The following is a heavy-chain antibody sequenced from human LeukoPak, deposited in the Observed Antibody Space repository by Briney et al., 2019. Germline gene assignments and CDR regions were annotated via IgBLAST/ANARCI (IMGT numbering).Heavy chain of an antibody. CDR1: GGSISSYY. CDR3: ARVWYDSSGYYHPFDY. D-gene: IGHD3-22*01. CDR2: IYYSGST. J-gene: IGHJ4*02. V-gene: IGHV4-59*01. Sequence: PSETQSLTCTVSGGSISSYYWSWIRQPPGKGLEWIGYIYYSGSTNYNPSLKSRVTISVDTSKNQFSLKLSSVTAADTAVYYCARVWYDSSGYYHPFDYWGQGTLVTVSS.